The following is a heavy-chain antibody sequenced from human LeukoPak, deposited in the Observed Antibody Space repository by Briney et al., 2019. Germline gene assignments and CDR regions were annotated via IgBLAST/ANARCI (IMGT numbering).Heavy chain of an antibody. CDR3: VRERNNFWSGHHSIFDS. J-gene: IGHJ4*02. Sequence: GGSLRLSCAASGFIFSDHWMHWVRQAPGKGLVWLSRINNDGSSTIYADSVKGRFTFSRDNAENTFFLEMSSLRVEDTAVYYCVRERNNFWSGHHSIFDSWGQGTLVTVSS. V-gene: IGHV3-74*01. CDR1: GFIFSDHW. CDR2: INNDGSST. D-gene: IGHD3-3*01.